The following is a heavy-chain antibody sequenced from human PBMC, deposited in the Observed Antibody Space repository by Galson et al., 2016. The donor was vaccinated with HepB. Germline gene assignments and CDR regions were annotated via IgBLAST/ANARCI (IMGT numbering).Heavy chain of an antibody. CDR3: AREGLGDGYNSLNYYSYYMDV. V-gene: IGHV3-21*01. J-gene: IGHJ6*03. D-gene: IGHD5-24*01. Sequence: SLRLSCAASGFTFSSHNMNWVRQAPGKGLEWVSSMSSSSNSIYYADSVKGRFTISRDNAKNSLYLQMSSLRAEDTAVYYCAREGLGDGYNSLNYYSYYMDVWGKGTTVTVSS. CDR1: GFTFSSHN. CDR2: MSSSSNSI.